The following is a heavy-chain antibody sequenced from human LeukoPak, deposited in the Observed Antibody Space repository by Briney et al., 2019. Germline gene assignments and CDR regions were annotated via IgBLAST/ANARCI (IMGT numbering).Heavy chain of an antibody. Sequence: ASVKVSCKASGYTFTSYGISWVRQAPGQGLEWMGWISAYNGNTNYAQKLQGRVTVTTDTSTSTAYMELRSLRSDDTAVYYCARDPPLYSSSWYRGWFDPWGQGTLVTVSS. CDR1: GYTFTSYG. D-gene: IGHD6-13*01. J-gene: IGHJ5*02. V-gene: IGHV1-18*01. CDR3: ARDPPLYSSSWYRGWFDP. CDR2: ISAYNGNT.